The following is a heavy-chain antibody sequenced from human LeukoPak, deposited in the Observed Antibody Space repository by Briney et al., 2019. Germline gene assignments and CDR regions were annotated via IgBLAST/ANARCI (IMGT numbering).Heavy chain of an antibody. J-gene: IGHJ5*02. D-gene: IGHD6-6*01. Sequence: SETLSLTCTVSNGSISSDTYFWSWIRQPAGKGLEWIGRMSSSGISTYSPSLKGRVTISVDTSKNQFSLKLSSVTAADTAVYYCARHRKLGGWFDPWGQGTLVTVSS. V-gene: IGHV4-61*02. CDR2: MSSSGIS. CDR3: ARHRKLGGWFDP. CDR1: NGSISSDTYF.